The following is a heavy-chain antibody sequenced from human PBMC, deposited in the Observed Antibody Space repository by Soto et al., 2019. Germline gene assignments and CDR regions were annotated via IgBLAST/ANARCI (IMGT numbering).Heavy chain of an antibody. CDR3: ARGGYCSGGSCYGDDAFDI. D-gene: IGHD2-15*01. J-gene: IGHJ3*02. CDR1: GFTVSSNY. CDR2: IYSGGST. V-gene: IGHV3-53*01. Sequence: PGGSLRLSCAASGFTVSSNYMSWVRQAPGKGLEWVSVIYSGGSTYYADSVKGRFTISRDNSKNTLYLQMNSLRAEDTAVYYCARGGYCSGGSCYGDDAFDIWGQGTMVTVSS.